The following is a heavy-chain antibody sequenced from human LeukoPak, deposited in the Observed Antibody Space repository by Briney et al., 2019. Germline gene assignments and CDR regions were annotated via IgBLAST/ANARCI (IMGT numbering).Heavy chain of an antibody. V-gene: IGHV4-30-4*08. CDR3: ARVDTAMVTFDY. CDR1: GASISSGAYF. J-gene: IGHJ4*02. CDR2: IYYTGGT. Sequence: SQTLSLTCTVSGASISSGAYFWSWIRQLPGKGLEWIGYIYYTGGTFYNPSLKSRVTISVDTSKNQFSLKLSSVTAADTAVYYCARVDTAMVTFDYWGQGTLVTVSS. D-gene: IGHD5-18*01.